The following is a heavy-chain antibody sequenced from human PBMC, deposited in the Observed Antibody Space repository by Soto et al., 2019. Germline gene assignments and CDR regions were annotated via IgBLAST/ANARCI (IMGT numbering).Heavy chain of an antibody. V-gene: IGHV4-31*03. Sequence: SSETLSLTCTVSGGSISSGGYYWSWIGQHPGKGLEWIGYIYYSGSTYYNPSLKSRVTISVDTSKNQFSLKLSSVTAADTAVYYCARYYYGSGSPSPRGYYGMDVWGQGTTVTVSS. CDR3: ARYYYGSGSPSPRGYYGMDV. CDR1: GGSISSGGYY. J-gene: IGHJ6*02. D-gene: IGHD3-10*01. CDR2: IYYSGST.